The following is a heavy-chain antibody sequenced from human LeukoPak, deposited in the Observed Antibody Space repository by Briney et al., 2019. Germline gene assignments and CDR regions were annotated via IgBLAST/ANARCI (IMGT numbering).Heavy chain of an antibody. CDR2: IRYDGSNK. V-gene: IGHV3-30*02. CDR3: AKAGTLDTAMMHFDY. D-gene: IGHD5-18*01. Sequence: PGGSLRLSCAASGSTFSSYGMHWVRQAPGKGLEWVAFIRYDGSNKYYADSVKGRFTISRDNSKNTLYLQMNSLRAEDTAVYYCAKAGTLDTAMMHFDYWGQGTLVTVSS. CDR1: GSTFSSYG. J-gene: IGHJ4*02.